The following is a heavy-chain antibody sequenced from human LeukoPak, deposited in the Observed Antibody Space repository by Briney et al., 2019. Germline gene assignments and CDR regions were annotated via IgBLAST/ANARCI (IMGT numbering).Heavy chain of an antibody. CDR3: VYSSSWDAFDI. CDR1: GYTFTSYY. V-gene: IGHV1-46*01. Sequence: GASVKVSCKASGYTFTSYYIHWVRQAPGQGLEWMGIINPSGGSTSYAQKFQGRVTMTRDMSTSTVYMELSSLRSEDTAVYYCVYSSSWDAFDIWGQGTMVTVSS. D-gene: IGHD6-13*01. CDR2: INPSGGST. J-gene: IGHJ3*02.